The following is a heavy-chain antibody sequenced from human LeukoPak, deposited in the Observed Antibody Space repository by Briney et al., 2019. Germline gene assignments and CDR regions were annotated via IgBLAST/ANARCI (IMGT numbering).Heavy chain of an antibody. CDR1: GGSITSSNW. V-gene: IGHV4-4*02. CDR3: ARGTITTVTDS. J-gene: IGHJ4*02. CDR2: IYLRGNT. D-gene: IGHD4-17*01. Sequence: SGTLSLTCAISGGSITSSNWWTWVRQPPGKGLEWVGEIYLRGNTNYNPSLESRVSISVDESKTQLSLRLESVTAADTAVYYCARGTITTVTDSWGPGTLVTVSS.